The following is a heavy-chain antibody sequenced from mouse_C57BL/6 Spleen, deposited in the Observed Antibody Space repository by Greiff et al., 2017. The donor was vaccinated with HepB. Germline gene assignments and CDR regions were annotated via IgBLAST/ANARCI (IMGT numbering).Heavy chain of an antibody. CDR2: IRLKSDNYAT. D-gene: IGHD1-1*01. CDR1: GFTFSNYW. Sequence: EVQLVESGGGLVQPGGSMKLSCVASGFTFSNYWMNWVRQSPEKGLEWVAQIRLKSDNYATHYAESVKGRFTISRDDSKSSVYLQMNNLRAEDTGIYYCTAFYYYDWFAYWGQGTLVTVSA. J-gene: IGHJ3*01. CDR3: TAFYYYDWFAY. V-gene: IGHV6-3*01.